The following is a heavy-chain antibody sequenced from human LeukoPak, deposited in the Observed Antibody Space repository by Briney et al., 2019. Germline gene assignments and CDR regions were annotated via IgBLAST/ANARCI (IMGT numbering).Heavy chain of an antibody. V-gene: IGHV3-30*18. CDR1: GFTFSSYG. D-gene: IGHD6-13*01. Sequence: PGGSLRLSCAASGFTFSSYGMHWVRQAPGKGLEWVAVISYDGSNKYYADSVKGRFTISRDNSKNTLYLQMNSLRAEDTAVYYCAKRAIAAAPIDYWGQGTLVTVSS. CDR2: ISYDGSNK. J-gene: IGHJ4*02. CDR3: AKRAIAAAPIDY.